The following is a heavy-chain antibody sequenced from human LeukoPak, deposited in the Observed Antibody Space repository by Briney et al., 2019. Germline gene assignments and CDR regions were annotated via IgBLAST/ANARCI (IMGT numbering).Heavy chain of an antibody. D-gene: IGHD3-10*01. V-gene: IGHV3-21*01. J-gene: IGHJ3*02. CDR1: GFTFSSYS. Sequence: GGSLRLSCAASGFTFSSYSMNWVRQAPGKGLEWVSSISSSSSYIYYADSLKGRFTTSRDNAKNSLFLQMNSLRDEDTAVYYCARDSGGAFDIWGQGTMVTVSS. CDR3: ARDSGGAFDI. CDR2: ISSSSSYI.